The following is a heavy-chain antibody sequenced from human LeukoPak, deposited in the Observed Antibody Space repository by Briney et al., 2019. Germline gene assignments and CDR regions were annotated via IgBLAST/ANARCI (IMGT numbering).Heavy chain of an antibody. J-gene: IGHJ4*02. CDR2: ISYDGSNK. CDR1: GFTFSSYG. CDR3: AKSLNPNAYCGGDCCSPFDY. D-gene: IGHD2-21*02. V-gene: IGHV3-30*18. Sequence: AGSLRLSCAASGFTFSSYGMHWVRQAPGKGLEWVAVISYDGSNKYYADSVKGRFTISRDNSKNTLYLQMNSLRAEDTAVYYCAKSLNPNAYCGGDCCSPFDYWGQGTLVTVSS.